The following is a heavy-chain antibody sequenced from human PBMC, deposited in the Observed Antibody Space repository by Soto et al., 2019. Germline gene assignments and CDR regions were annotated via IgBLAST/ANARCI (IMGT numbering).Heavy chain of an antibody. CDR2: ISAYNGNT. J-gene: IGHJ6*02. CDR3: ARDYYYGMDV. CDR1: GYTFTIYG. Sequence: WGSVKVSGKASGYTFTIYGISCVRQAPGQGREGMGWISAYNGNTNYAQKLQGRVTMTTDTSTSTAYMELRSLRSDDTAVYYCARDYYYGMDVWGQGTTVTVSS. V-gene: IGHV1-18*04.